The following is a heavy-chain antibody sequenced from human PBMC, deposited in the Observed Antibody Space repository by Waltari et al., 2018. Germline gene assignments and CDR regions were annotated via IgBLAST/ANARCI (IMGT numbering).Heavy chain of an antibody. D-gene: IGHD5-12*01. V-gene: IGHV3-43D*03. CDR2: ISWDGYST. CDR1: GLTFDDYA. Sequence: EVQLAESGGVVVQPGGSLRLSCRGSGLTFDDYAMHWVRQGPGKGLEWVSLISWDGYSTYYADSVKGRFVISRDNNINSLYLQMNSLRPDDTALYYCTKELRAGYNRGLDYWGQGTLVTVSS. CDR3: TKELRAGYNRGLDY. J-gene: IGHJ4*02.